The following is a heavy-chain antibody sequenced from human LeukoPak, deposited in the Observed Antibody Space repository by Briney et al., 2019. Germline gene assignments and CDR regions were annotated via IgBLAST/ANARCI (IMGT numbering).Heavy chain of an antibody. J-gene: IGHJ4*01. CDR1: GFTFSSYG. D-gene: IGHD6-13*01. V-gene: IGHV3-33*01. CDR3: ARDFEQQLPQGS. CDR2: IWYDGSNK. Sequence: GGSLRLSCAASGFTFSSYGMRWVRQAPGKGLEWVSVIWYDGSNKYYADSVKGRFTISRDNSKNTLYLQMNSLRAEDTAVYYCARDFEQQLPQGSWGQGTLVTVSS.